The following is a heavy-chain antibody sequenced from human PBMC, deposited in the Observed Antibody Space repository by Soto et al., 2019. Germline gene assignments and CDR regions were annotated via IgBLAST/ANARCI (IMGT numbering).Heavy chain of an antibody. D-gene: IGHD2-15*01. CDR2: TNSDGSVS. V-gene: IGHV3-74*01. Sequence: EVQLVESGGGLVQPGGSLRLSCAASGFTFSNYWMYWVRQAPGKGLVWVSRTNSDGSVSSYADSVKGRLTISRDNVKNTLYLQMNSLRAEDTAVYYCARGDCVGGTCYSLAGSFYYYMDVLGKGTTVTVFS. J-gene: IGHJ6*03. CDR3: ARGDCVGGTCYSLAGSFYYYMDV. CDR1: GFTFSNYW.